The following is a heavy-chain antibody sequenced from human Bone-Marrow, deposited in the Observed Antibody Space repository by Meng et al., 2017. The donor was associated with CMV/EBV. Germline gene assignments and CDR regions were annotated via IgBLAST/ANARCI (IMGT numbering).Heavy chain of an antibody. Sequence: GGSLRLSCTASGFTFSSYSMNWVRQDPGKGLEWVSSISSSSSYIYYADSVKGRFTISRDNAKNSLYLQMNSLRAEDTAVYYCARCRYCSSTSCYCYFDYWGQGTRVTVSS. J-gene: IGHJ4*02. CDR2: ISSSSSYI. CDR3: ARCRYCSSTSCYCYFDY. D-gene: IGHD2-2*01. V-gene: IGHV3-21*01. CDR1: GFTFSSYS.